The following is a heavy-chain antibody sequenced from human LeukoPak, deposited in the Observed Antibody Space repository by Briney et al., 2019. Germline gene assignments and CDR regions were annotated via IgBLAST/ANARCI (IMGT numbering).Heavy chain of an antibody. J-gene: IGHJ4*02. CDR2: ISAYNGNT. Sequence: ASVKVSCKASGYTFTSYGISWMRQAPGQGLEWMGWISAYNGNTNYAQKLQGRVTMTTDTSTSTAYMELRSLRSDDTAVYYCARPYYDSSGYYYFDYWGQGTLVTVSS. V-gene: IGHV1-18*01. D-gene: IGHD3-22*01. CDR3: ARPYYDSSGYYYFDY. CDR1: GYTFTSYG.